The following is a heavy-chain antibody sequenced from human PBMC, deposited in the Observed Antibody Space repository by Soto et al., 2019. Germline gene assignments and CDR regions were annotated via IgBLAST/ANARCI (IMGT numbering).Heavy chain of an antibody. D-gene: IGHD1-1*01. CDR3: ARVSGWNDGKPYYYYGMDV. Sequence: PSETLSLTCAVSGYSISSGYYWGWIRQPPGKGLEWIGSIYHSGSTYYNPSLKSRVTISVDTSKNQFSLKLSSVTAADTAVYYCARVSGWNDGKPYYYYGMDVWGQGTTVTVSS. V-gene: IGHV4-38-2*01. CDR1: GYSISSGYY. J-gene: IGHJ6*02. CDR2: IYHSGST.